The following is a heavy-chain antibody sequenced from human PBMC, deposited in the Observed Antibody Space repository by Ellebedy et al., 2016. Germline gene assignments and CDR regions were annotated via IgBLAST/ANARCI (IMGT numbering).Heavy chain of an antibody. V-gene: IGHV3-11*01. Sequence: GESLKISXAASGFTFSDYYMSWIRQAPGKGLEWVSYISSSGSTIYYADSVKGRFTISRDNAKNSLYLQMNSLRAEDTAVYYCARDGGYSYGYVAFDIWGQGTMVTVSS. CDR3: ARDGGYSYGYVAFDI. D-gene: IGHD5-18*01. J-gene: IGHJ3*02. CDR2: ISSSGSTI. CDR1: GFTFSDYY.